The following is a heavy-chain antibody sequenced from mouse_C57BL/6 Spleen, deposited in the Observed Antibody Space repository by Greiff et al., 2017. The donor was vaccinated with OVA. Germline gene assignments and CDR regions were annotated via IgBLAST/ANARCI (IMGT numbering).Heavy chain of an antibody. CDR3: AREGRYFDY. V-gene: IGHV3-6*01. CDR1: GYSITSGYY. J-gene: IGHJ2*01. CDR2: ISYDGSN. Sequence: EVQLVESGPGLVKPSQSLSLTCSVTGYSITSGYYCNWIRQFPGNKLEWMGYISYDGSNNYKPSLKNRISITRDTSKNQFFLKLNSVTTEDTATYYCAREGRYFDYWGQGTTLTVSS. D-gene: IGHD3-3*01.